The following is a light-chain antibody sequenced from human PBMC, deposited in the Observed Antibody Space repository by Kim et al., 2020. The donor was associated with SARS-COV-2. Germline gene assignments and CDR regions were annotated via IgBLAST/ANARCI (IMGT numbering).Light chain of an antibody. J-gene: IGLJ2*01. CDR3: QVWDSSSDHPV. Sequence: APGKTARITCGGNNIGSKSVHGYQQKPGQAPVLVIYYDSDRPSGIPERFSDSNSGNTATLTISRVEAGDEADYYCQVWDSSSDHPVFGGGTQLTVL. CDR2: YDS. CDR1: NIGSKS. V-gene: IGLV3-21*04.